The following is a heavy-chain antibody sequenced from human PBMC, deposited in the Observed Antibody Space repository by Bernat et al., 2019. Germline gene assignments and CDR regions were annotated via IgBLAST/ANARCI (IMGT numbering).Heavy chain of an antibody. CDR2: ISYDGRNK. V-gene: IGHV3-30*04. J-gene: IGHJ6*02. Sequence: QVQLVESGGGVVQPGRSLRLACAASGFTFSSYAMHWVRQAPGKGLEWVAVISYDGRNKYYADSVKGRFTISRDNTKNTLYLQMNSLRAEDTAVYYCARDALRSVYYYYYGMDVWGQGTTVTVS. CDR1: GFTFSSYA. CDR3: ARDALRSVYYYYYGMDV.